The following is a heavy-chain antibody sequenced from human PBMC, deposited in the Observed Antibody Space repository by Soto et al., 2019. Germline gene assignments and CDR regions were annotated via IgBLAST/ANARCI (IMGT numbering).Heavy chain of an antibody. CDR3: AGGNFRY. CDR1: GYNFNTFD. Sequence: RXSGKVSCKASGYNFNTFDIYWVRQATGHGLEWMGWMNPNSGNTGYAQELRGRVTMTRNTSNTTAYMELTSLTSDDTGVYYCAGGNFRYWGQGTLVTVSS. J-gene: IGHJ4*02. V-gene: IGHV1-8*02. CDR2: MNPNSGNT.